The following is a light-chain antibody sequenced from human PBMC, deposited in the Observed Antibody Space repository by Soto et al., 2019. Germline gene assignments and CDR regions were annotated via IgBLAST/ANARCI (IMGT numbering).Light chain of an antibody. CDR3: SSYTTSHGLV. CDR2: EVT. Sequence: QPVLTQPASVSASPGQSITISCTGSSSDIAVSSYVSWYRQHPGKAPELIIYEVTNRPSGVSYRFSGSKSGDTASLTVSGLQAEDEADYYCSSYTTSHGLVFGGGTKLTVL. J-gene: IGLJ2*01. V-gene: IGLV2-14*01. CDR1: SSDIAVSSY.